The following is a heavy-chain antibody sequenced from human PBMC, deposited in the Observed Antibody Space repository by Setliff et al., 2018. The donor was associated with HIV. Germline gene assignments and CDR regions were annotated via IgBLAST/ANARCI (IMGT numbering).Heavy chain of an antibody. V-gene: IGHV1-8*02. J-gene: IGHJ1*01. CDR2: MKPDSGNT. CDR1: GGTFSSYA. D-gene: IGHD2-21*02. Sequence: ASVKVSCKASGGTFSSYAISWVRQAPGQGLEWMGWMKPDSGNTGYAQKFQGRVSMTRDTSTSTVYMELSSLRSEDTAVYYCARSLPAEYFQQWGQGTLVTVSS. CDR3: ARSLPAEYFQQ.